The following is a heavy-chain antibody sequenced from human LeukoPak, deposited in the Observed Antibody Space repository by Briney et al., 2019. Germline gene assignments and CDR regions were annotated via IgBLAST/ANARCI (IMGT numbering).Heavy chain of an antibody. V-gene: IGHV3-23*01. J-gene: IGHJ4*02. CDR1: GFTFSSYA. D-gene: IGHD3-22*01. CDR2: LSGSGGST. Sequence: GGSLRLSCAASGFTFSSYAMSWVRQAPGKGLEWVSVLSGSGGSTYYADSVKGRFTISRDNSKNTLYLQMNSLRAEDTAVYYCAKHYYDSSGYYYDWGQGTLVTVSS. CDR3: AKHYYDSSGYYYD.